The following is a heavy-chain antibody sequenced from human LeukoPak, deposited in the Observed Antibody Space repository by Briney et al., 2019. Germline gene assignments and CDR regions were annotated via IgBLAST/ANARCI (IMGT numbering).Heavy chain of an antibody. CDR3: ATRPGIEVAGFDF. Sequence: WINPGNGNTKYSQRFQGRITITRDTSASTAYMELSSLRSEDTAVYYCATRPGIEVAGFDFWAQGTLVTVSS. CDR2: INPGNGNT. V-gene: IGHV1-3*01. J-gene: IGHJ4*02. D-gene: IGHD6-19*01.